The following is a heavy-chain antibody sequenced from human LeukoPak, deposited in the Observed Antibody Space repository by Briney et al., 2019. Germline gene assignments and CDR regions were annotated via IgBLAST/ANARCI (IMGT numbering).Heavy chain of an antibody. CDR1: GFTFSSYA. J-gene: IGHJ4*02. CDR3: AKDPMSLDYGPEGSVC. Sequence: PGGSLRLSCAASGFTFSSYAMSWVRQDPGKGLEWVSAISGSGGSTYYADSVKGRFTISRDNSKNTLYLQMNSLRAEDTAVYYCAKDPMSLDYGPEGSVCWGQGTLVTVSS. V-gene: IGHV3-23*01. D-gene: IGHD4/OR15-4a*01. CDR2: ISGSGGST.